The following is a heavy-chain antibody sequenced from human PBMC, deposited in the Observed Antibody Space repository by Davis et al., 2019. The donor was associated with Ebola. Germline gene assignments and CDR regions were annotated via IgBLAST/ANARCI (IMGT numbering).Heavy chain of an antibody. CDR3: AKDINRDLLPWYFDN. J-gene: IGHJ4*02. V-gene: IGHV3-74*01. CDR2: INEDGIIK. CDR1: GFSFRSNW. Sequence: PGGSLRLSCAASGFSFRSNWMHWVRQAPEKGLVWVSRINEDGIIKTYADSVKGRLTISRDNAKNTLYLQMDSLRPEDTAVYYCAKDINRDLLPWYFDNWGQGTRVTVSS. D-gene: IGHD2/OR15-2a*01.